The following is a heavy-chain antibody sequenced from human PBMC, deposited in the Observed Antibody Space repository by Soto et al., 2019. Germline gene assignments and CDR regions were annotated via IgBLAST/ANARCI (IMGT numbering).Heavy chain of an antibody. V-gene: IGHV1-18*01. CDR1: GYTFTSYG. J-gene: IGHJ4*02. D-gene: IGHD3-22*01. CDR3: AGDSVSYYYDSSGYPRFDY. CDR2: ISAYNGNT. Sequence: QVQLVQSGAEVKKPGASVKVSCKASGYTFTSYGISWVRQAPGQGLEWMGWISAYNGNTNYAQKLQGRVTMTTDTSTSTAYMELRGLRTDDTAVYYCAGDSVSYYYDSSGYPRFDYWGQGTLVTVSS.